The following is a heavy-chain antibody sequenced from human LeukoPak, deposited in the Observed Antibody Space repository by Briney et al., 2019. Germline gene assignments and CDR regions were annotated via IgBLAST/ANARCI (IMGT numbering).Heavy chain of an antibody. CDR1: GFTFSSYA. CDR2: IWYDGSNK. D-gene: IGHD1-26*01. J-gene: IGHJ4*02. Sequence: PGRSLRLSCAASGFTFSSYAMHWVRQAPGKGLEWVAVIWYDGSNKYYADSVKGRFTISRDNSKNTLYLQMNSLRAEDTAVYYCASGRELAFDYWGQGTLVTVSS. CDR3: ASGRELAFDY. V-gene: IGHV3-33*08.